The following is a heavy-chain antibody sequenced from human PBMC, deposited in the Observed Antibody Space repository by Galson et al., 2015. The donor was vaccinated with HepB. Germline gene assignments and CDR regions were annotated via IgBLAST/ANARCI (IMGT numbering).Heavy chain of an antibody. V-gene: IGHV3-64D*06. Sequence: SLRLSCAASGFAFSNYAMHWVRQAPGKGLEYVSTITNNGGSTYYTDPVKGRFTISRDNSKSTLYLQMSGLRAEDTALYFCVKGSGSYSDSRSDFWGQGTRVTVSS. CDR1: GFAFSNYA. D-gene: IGHD3-22*01. J-gene: IGHJ4*02. CDR2: ITNNGGST. CDR3: VKGSGSYSDSRSDF.